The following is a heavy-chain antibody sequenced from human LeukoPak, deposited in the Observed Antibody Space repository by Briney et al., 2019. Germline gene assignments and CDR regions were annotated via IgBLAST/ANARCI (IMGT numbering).Heavy chain of an antibody. D-gene: IGHD6-6*01. CDR2: ISSSSTI. CDR3: ARDKGSSSDFDY. J-gene: IGHJ4*02. V-gene: IGHV3-48*02. Sequence: GGSLRLSCAASGFTFSSYSMNWVRQAPGKGLEWVSYISSSSTIYYADSVKGRFTISRDNAKNSLYLQMNSLRDEDTAVYYCARDKGSSSDFDYWGQGTLVTVSS. CDR1: GFTFSSYS.